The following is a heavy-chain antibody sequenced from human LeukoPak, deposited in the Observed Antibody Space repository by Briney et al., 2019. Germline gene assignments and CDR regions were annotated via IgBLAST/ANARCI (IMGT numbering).Heavy chain of an antibody. CDR2: IYHSGST. D-gene: IGHD2-2*02. J-gene: IGHJ4*02. CDR1: GYSISSGYY. V-gene: IGHV4-38-2*02. Sequence: SETLSLTCTVSGYSISSGYYWGWIRQPPGKGLEWIGSIYHSGSTYYNPSLKSRVTISVDTSENHFSLKLCSVTAADTAVYYCARSALSRYLLFDYWGQGTLVTVSS. CDR3: ARSALSRYLLFDY.